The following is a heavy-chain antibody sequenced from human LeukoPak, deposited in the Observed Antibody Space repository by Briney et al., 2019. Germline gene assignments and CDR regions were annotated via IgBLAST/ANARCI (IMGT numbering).Heavy chain of an antibody. Sequence: WGSLRLSCVASGFTLSDYYMTWIRQAPGKGLEWLSYIGTTTSSSIYYADSVKGRFTISRDNAKNSLYLQMNSLRAEDTAVYYCAPEGSSYDSSGYPTFDYWGQGTLVTVSS. V-gene: IGHV3-11*04. CDR3: APEGSSYDSSGYPTFDY. D-gene: IGHD3-22*01. CDR2: IGTTTSSSI. CDR1: GFTLSDYY. J-gene: IGHJ4*02.